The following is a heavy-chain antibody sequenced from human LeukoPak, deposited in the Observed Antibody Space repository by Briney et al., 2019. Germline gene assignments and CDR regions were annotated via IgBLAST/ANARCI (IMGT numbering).Heavy chain of an antibody. CDR3: TSTVNKDDYYFYGMDV. CDR1: GFTFSGSA. D-gene: IGHD4-11*01. V-gene: IGHV3-73*01. J-gene: IGHJ6*02. Sequence: GGSLRLSCAAASGFTFSGSAVHWVRQASGKGLEWVGRIRGRVNNYATLYAASVKGRFTISRDDSKNMVYLQVNTLKTEDTAVYYCTSTVNKDDYYFYGMDVWSQGTTVTVSS. CDR2: IRGRVNNYAT.